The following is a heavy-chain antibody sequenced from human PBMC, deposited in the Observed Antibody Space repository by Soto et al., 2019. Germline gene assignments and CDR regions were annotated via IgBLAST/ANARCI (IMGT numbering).Heavy chain of an antibody. CDR1: GFTFSQFW. D-gene: IGHD2-21*01. CDR2: IKQDGSEE. V-gene: IGHV3-7*01. Sequence: GGSLRLSCVASGFTFSQFWMSWVRQAPGKGLEWVADIKQDGSEERYVDSVRGRFTISRDNAKHSVYLQMNRLGAEDTAIYYCAFSAYCGGDCYPGPFDHWGRGTLVTAPQ. CDR3: AFSAYCGGDCYPGPFDH. J-gene: IGHJ4*02.